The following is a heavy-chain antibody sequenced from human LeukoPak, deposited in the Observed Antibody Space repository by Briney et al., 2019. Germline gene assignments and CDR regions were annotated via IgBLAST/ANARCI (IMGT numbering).Heavy chain of an antibody. CDR3: ARAVLTMVRVSFAFDI. V-gene: IGHV4-34*01. CDR1: GGSFSGYY. Sequence: SETLSLTCAVYGGSFSGYYWSWIRQPPGKGLEWIGEINYSGSTNYNPSLKSRVTISVDTSKNQFSLKLSSVTAADTAVYYCARAVLTMVRVSFAFDIWGQGTMVTVSS. CDR2: INYSGST. J-gene: IGHJ3*02. D-gene: IGHD3-10*01.